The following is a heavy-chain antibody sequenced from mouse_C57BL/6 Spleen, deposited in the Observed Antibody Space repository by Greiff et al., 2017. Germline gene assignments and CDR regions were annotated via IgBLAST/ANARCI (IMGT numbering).Heavy chain of an antibody. V-gene: IGHV1-53*01. CDR2: INPSNGGT. CDR1: GYTFTSYW. CDR3: ARYYYGSSYFDY. Sequence: QVQLQQSGTELVKPGASVKLSCTASGYTFTSYWMHWVKQRPGQGLEWIGNINPSNGGTNYNEKFKSKATLTVDKSSSTAYMQLSSLTSEDSAVYYCARYYYGSSYFDYWGQGTTLTVSS. J-gene: IGHJ2*01. D-gene: IGHD1-1*01.